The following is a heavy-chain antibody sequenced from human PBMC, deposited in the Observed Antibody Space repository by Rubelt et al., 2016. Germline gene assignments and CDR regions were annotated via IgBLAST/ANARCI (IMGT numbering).Heavy chain of an antibody. Sequence: QESGPGLVKPSETLSLTCTVSGGSISSSSYYWGWIRQPPGKALEWLAHIFSNNEKSYSTSLKRMFTISKDTSKSQVVLTMTNMDPVDTATYYCARTGIAAGAYYYYMDVWGKGTTVTVSS. CDR3: ARTGIAAGAYYYYMDV. J-gene: IGHJ6*03. CDR1: GGSISSSSYY. CDR2: IFSNNEK. D-gene: IGHD6-13*01. V-gene: IGHV2-26*01.